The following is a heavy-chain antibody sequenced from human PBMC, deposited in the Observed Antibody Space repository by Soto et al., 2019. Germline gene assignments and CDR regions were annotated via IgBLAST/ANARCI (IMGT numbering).Heavy chain of an antibody. CDR1: GFTFSSYG. CDR2: ISYDGSNK. V-gene: IGHV3-30*18. CDR3: AKVRLRGGFLTTATTNGMDV. J-gene: IGHJ6*02. Sequence: QVQLVESGGGVVQPGRSLRLSCAASGFTFSSYGMHWVRQAPGKGLEWVALISYDGSNKYYVDSVKGRFTIYRDNSKNTLFLQMNSLRAGDTAVYYCAKVRLRGGFLTTATTNGMDVWGQGTTVTVSS. D-gene: IGHD1-26*01.